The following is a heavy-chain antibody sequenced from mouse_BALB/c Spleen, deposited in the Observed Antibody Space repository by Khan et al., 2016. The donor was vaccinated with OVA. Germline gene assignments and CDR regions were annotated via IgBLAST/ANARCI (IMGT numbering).Heavy chain of an antibody. Sequence: EVQLQESGPGLVKPSQSLSLTCTVTGYSITSDYAWNWIRQFPGNKLEWMGQISYSGNTKYNPYLKSRISITRDTSKNQFFLQLNSVTTEDTATYYCARIYGGDFDYWGQGTTLTVSS. D-gene: IGHD1-1*01. CDR2: ISYSGNT. V-gene: IGHV3-2*02. J-gene: IGHJ2*01. CDR1: GYSITSDYA. CDR3: ARIYGGDFDY.